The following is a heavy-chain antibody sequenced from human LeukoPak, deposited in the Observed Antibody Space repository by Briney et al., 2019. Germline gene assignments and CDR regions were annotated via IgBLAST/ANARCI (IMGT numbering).Heavy chain of an antibody. Sequence: GGSLRLSCAASGFTFSSYAMHWVRQAPGKGLEWVAVISYDGSNKYYADSVKGRFTISRDNSKNTLYLQMNSLRAEDTAVYYCAKDSEGGRRELSYYFDYWGQGTLVTVSS. CDR1: GFTFSSYA. CDR3: AKDSEGGRRELSYYFDY. CDR2: ISYDGSNK. D-gene: IGHD1-26*01. V-gene: IGHV3-30*04. J-gene: IGHJ4*02.